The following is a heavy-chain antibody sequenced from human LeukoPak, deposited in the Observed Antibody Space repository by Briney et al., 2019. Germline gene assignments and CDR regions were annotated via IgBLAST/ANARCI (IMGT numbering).Heavy chain of an antibody. D-gene: IGHD3-22*01. Sequence: GGSLRLSCAASGFTFSSYAMHWVRQAPGKGLEWVAVISYDGSNKYYADSVKGRFTISRDNSKNTLYLQMNSLRAEDTAVYYCAKVEYYYDSTHAFDIWGQGTMVTVSS. CDR3: AKVEYYYDSTHAFDI. CDR1: GFTFSSYA. J-gene: IGHJ3*02. V-gene: IGHV3-30-3*01. CDR2: ISYDGSNK.